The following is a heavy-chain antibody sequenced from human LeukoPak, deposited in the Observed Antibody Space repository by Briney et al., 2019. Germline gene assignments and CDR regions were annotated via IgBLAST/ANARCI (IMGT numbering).Heavy chain of an antibody. CDR3: ARGGSYQTRAFDI. CDR1: GGSISSGSYY. V-gene: IGHV4-61*02. D-gene: IGHD1-26*01. J-gene: IGHJ3*02. CDR2: VYTSGST. Sequence: SETLSLTCTVSGGSISSGSYYWNWIRQPAGKGLEWIGRVYTSGSTNYNPSLKSRVTISVDTSKNQFSLKLSSVTAADTAVYYCARGGSYQTRAFDIWGQGTMVTVSS.